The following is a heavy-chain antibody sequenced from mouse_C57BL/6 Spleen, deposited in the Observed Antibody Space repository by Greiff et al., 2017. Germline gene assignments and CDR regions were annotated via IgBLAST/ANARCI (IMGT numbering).Heavy chain of an antibody. V-gene: IGHV1-18*01. CDR3: ARSRGGSSYWYFDV. CDR1: GYTFTDYN. D-gene: IGHD1-1*01. J-gene: IGHJ1*03. Sequence: VQLQQSGPELVKPGASVKIPCKASGYTFTDYNMDWVKQSHGKSLEWIGDINPNNGGTIYNQKFKGKATLTVDKSSSTAYMELRSLTSEDTAVYYCARSRGGSSYWYFDVWGTGTTVTVSS. CDR2: INPNNGGT.